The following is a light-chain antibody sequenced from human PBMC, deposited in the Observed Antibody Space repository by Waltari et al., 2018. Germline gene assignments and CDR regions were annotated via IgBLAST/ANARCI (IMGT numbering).Light chain of an antibody. CDR3: SSWCGSLAGVV. V-gene: IGLV1-44*01. J-gene: IGLJ2*01. Sequence: QSVLTQPPSASGTPGQRVTISCSGSNSNIGSNTVNWYQQLPGTAPKLLTYRTNQRTSGVPDRFSGSKSVTSSSLAISGLQPGDEAHYYCSSWCGSLAGVVFGGGTKLTVL. CDR1: NSNIGSNT. CDR2: RTN.